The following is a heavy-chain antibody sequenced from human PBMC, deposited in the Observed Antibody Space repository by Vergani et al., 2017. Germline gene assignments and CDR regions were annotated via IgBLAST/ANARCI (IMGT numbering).Heavy chain of an antibody. CDR1: GLTFRGYA. V-gene: IGHV3-23*01. J-gene: IGHJ4*02. Sequence: DVQLLESGGGQVQPGGSLRLSCVASGLTFRGYAMTWVRQIPGKAPEWVSAINGRGSNSYYADSVKGRFTISRDNSKNTLSLQMNSLTAEDTAIYYCAGPQGTSAYYYGGFDYWGQGILVTVSS. D-gene: IGHD3-22*01. CDR3: AGPQGTSAYYYGGFDY. CDR2: INGRGSNS.